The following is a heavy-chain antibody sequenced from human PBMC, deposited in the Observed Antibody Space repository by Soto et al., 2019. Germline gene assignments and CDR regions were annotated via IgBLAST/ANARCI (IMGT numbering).Heavy chain of an antibody. D-gene: IGHD2-8*02. V-gene: IGHV4-30-2*01. CDR2: IYHSGST. CDR3: ARDKITGLFDY. Sequence: PSEPLPLTCAVSGGSISSGGYSWSWIRQPPGKGLEWIGYIYHSGSTYYNPSLKSRVTISVDRSKNQFSLKLSSVTAADTAVYYCARDKITGLFDYWGQGTLVTVSS. J-gene: IGHJ4*02. CDR1: GGSISSGGYS.